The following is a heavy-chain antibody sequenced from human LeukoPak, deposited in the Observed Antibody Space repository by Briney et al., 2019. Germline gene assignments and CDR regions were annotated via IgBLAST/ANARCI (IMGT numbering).Heavy chain of an antibody. CDR3: ANRRSGYYFDY. CDR2: ISGSGGST. V-gene: IGHV3-23*01. J-gene: IGHJ4*02. D-gene: IGHD3-22*01. CDR1: GFSFSTYK. Sequence: GGSLRLSCAASGFSFSTYKMTWVRQAPGKGLEWVSAISGSGGSTYYADSVKGRFTISRDNSKNTLYLQMNSLRAEDTAVYYCANRRSGYYFDYWGQGTLVTVSS.